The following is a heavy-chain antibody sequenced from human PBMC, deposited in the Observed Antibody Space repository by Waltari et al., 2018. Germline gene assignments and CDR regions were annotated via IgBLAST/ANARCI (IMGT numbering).Heavy chain of an antibody. CDR1: GFTFSSYA. Sequence: EVQLLESGGGLVQPGGSLRLSCAASGFTFSSYAMSWVRQAPGKGLEWVSVIYSGGSTYYADSVKGRFTISRDNSKNTLYLQMNSLRAEDTAVYYCAKVAGSGSFLDYWGQGTLVTVSS. CDR2: IYSGGST. D-gene: IGHD3-3*01. V-gene: IGHV3-23*03. J-gene: IGHJ4*02. CDR3: AKVAGSGSFLDY.